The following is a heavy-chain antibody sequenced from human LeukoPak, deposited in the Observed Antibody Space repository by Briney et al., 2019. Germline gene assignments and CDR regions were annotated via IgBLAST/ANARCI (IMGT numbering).Heavy chain of an antibody. V-gene: IGHV3-53*05. Sequence: GGSLRLSCAASGFTVSSNSMTWVRQAPVKGLEWVSLIYSGGSTYYADSVKGRFTISRDNAKNSLYLQMNSLRAEDMALYYCAKGADYYGSGIAFDYWGQGTLVTVSS. J-gene: IGHJ4*02. CDR3: AKGADYYGSGIAFDY. CDR2: IYSGGST. D-gene: IGHD3-10*01. CDR1: GFTVSSNS.